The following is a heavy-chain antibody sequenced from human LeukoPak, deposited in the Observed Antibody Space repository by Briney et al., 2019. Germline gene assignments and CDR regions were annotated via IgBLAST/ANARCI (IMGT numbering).Heavy chain of an antibody. Sequence: SETLSLTCTVSGGSISSSSYYWGWIRQPPGKGLEWIGSIYYSGSTYYNPSLKSRVTISVDTSKNQFSLKLSSVTAADTAVYYCASPNIAVADYYFDYWGQGTLVTVSS. D-gene: IGHD6-19*01. CDR2: IYYSGST. V-gene: IGHV4-39*01. CDR3: ASPNIAVADYYFDY. CDR1: GGSISSSSYY. J-gene: IGHJ4*02.